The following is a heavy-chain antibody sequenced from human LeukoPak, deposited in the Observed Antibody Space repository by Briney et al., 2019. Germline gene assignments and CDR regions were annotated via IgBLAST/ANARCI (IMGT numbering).Heavy chain of an antibody. Sequence: PSETLSLTCVVSGGSISSGSHYWSWIRQPPGKGLEWIGYIYHSGSTSYCPSLKSRVTISVDTSKNHFSLNLSSVTAADTAVYYCARVGSGSFDYWGQGTLVTVSS. J-gene: IGHJ4*02. D-gene: IGHD1-26*01. CDR2: IYHSGST. CDR1: GGSISSGSHY. CDR3: ARVGSGSFDY. V-gene: IGHV4-30-2*02.